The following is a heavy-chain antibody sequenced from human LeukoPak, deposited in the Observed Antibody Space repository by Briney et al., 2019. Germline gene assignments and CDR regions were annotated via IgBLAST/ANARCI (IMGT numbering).Heavy chain of an antibody. CDR2: IWYDGSNK. CDR1: GFSFVKSG. V-gene: IGHV3-33*08. Sequence: GRSLRLSCAASGFSFVKSGMHWVRQAPGKGLEWVAVIWYDGSNKYYADSVKGRFTISRDNSKNTLYLQMNSLRAEDTAVYYCASVNDYGDYHYGMDVWGQGTTVTVSS. J-gene: IGHJ6*02. D-gene: IGHD4-17*01. CDR3: ASVNDYGDYHYGMDV.